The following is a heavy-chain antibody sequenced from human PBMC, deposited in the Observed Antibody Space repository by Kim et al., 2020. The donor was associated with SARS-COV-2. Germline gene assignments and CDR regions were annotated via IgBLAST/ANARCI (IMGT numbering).Heavy chain of an antibody. Sequence: GGSLRLSCAASGVSFSGSTIHWVRQASGKGLEWVGRIRWVGNSYATEYAASVTGRFTISRDDSKNTAYLQMNSLKTEDTTIYYCSRGPPYSDSYWDAFDIWGQGTMVTVSS. D-gene: IGHD1-26*01. CDR2: IRWVGNSYAT. J-gene: IGHJ3*02. CDR1: GVSFSGST. V-gene: IGHV3-73*01. CDR3: SRGPPYSDSYWDAFDI.